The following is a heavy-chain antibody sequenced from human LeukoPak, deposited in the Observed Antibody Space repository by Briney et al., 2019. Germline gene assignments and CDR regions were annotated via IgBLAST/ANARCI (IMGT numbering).Heavy chain of an antibody. CDR1: GFTFSSYW. Sequence: GGSLRLSCAASGFTFSSYWMSWVRQAPGKGLEWVANIKQDGSEKYYVDSVKGRFTISRDNARNSLYLQMNSLRAEDTAVYYCAREQYCSSTSCYTSFDYWGQGTLVTVSS. D-gene: IGHD2-2*02. CDR2: IKQDGSEK. V-gene: IGHV3-7*01. J-gene: IGHJ4*02. CDR3: AREQYCSSTSCYTSFDY.